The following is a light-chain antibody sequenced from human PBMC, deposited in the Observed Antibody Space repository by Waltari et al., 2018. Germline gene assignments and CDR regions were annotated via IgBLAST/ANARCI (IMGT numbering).Light chain of an antibody. CDR2: KAS. J-gene: IGKJ1*01. CDR3: QQYNSYWT. CDR1: QSISTW. Sequence: DIQMTQSPSTLSASVGDRDTITCRASQSISTWLAWYQQKPGKAPKLLIYKASSLESGVPSRFSGSGSGTEFTLTISSLQPEDFATYYCQQYNSYWTFGQGTKVEIK. V-gene: IGKV1-5*03.